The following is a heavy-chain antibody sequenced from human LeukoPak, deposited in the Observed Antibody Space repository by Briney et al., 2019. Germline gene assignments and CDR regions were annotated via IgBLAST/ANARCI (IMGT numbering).Heavy chain of an antibody. CDR3: ARVPSRYGDYGP. J-gene: IGHJ5*02. Sequence: ASVKVSCKASGYTFTGYYMHWVRQSPGHELEWMGWINPNSGGTNYAQKFQGRVTMTRDTSISTAYMELSRLRSDDTAVYYCARVPSRYGDYGPWGQGTLVTVSS. CDR1: GYTFTGYY. V-gene: IGHV1-2*02. D-gene: IGHD4-17*01. CDR2: INPNSGGT.